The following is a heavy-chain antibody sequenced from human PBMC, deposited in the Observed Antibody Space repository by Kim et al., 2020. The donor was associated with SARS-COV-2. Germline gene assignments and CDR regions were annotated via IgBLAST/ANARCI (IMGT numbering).Heavy chain of an antibody. CDR2: T. CDR3: ARDTSGSLIDY. J-gene: IGHJ4*02. Sequence: TNYHPSLQSRVTISVDTSKNQFSLKLSSVTAADTAVYYCARDTSGSLIDYWGQGTLVTVSS. D-gene: IGHD1-26*01. V-gene: IGHV4-59*01.